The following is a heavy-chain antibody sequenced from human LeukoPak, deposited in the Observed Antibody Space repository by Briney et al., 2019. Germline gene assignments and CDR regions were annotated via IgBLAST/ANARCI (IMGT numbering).Heavy chain of an antibody. D-gene: IGHD2-2*01. CDR1: GFTFSSYW. Sequence: GGSLRLSCAASGFTFSSYWMHWVRQVPGKGLVWVSRINTDGTIISYADSVKGRFTISRDNSKNTLYLQMNSLRAEDTAVYYCAREDIVVVPAGLGYWGQGTLVTVSS. CDR2: INTDGTII. J-gene: IGHJ4*02. V-gene: IGHV3-74*01. CDR3: AREDIVVVPAGLGY.